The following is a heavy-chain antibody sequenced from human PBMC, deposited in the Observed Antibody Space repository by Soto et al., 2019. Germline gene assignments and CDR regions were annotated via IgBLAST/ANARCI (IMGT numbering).Heavy chain of an antibody. D-gene: IGHD4-17*01. CDR1: GGSISSGGYY. CDR2: IYYSGST. Sequence: KTSETLSLTCTVSGGSISSGGYYWSWIRQHPGKGLEWIGYIYYSGSTYYNPSLKSRVTISVDTSKNQFSLKLSSVTAADTAVYYCARDHYGGRAFDYWGQGTLVTVSS. CDR3: ARDHYGGRAFDY. J-gene: IGHJ4*02. V-gene: IGHV4-31*03.